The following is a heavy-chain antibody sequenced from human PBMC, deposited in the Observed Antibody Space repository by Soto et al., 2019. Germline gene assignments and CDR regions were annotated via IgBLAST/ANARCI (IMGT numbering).Heavy chain of an antibody. Sequence: GGSLRLSCASSGFTFSSYTMNWVRQAPGKGLEWVSSITGSSGYIYYGDLVKGRSTISRDNAKNSLYMKMNSLRDEDTAVYYCARGAYRTGGRCYFDYWGQGILVTVSS. CDR2: ITGSSGYI. CDR3: ARGAYRTGGRCYFDY. J-gene: IGHJ4*02. CDR1: GFTFSSYT. V-gene: IGHV3-21*01. D-gene: IGHD2-8*02.